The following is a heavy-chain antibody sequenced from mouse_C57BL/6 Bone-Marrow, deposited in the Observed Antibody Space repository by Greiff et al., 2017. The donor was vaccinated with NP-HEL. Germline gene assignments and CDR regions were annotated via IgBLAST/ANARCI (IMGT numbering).Heavy chain of an antibody. CDR1: GYAFTNYL. CDR3: ARTPSNWEFGY. D-gene: IGHD4-1*01. V-gene: IGHV1-54*01. CDR2: INPGSGGT. J-gene: IGHJ2*01. Sequence: QVQLQQSGAELVRPGTSVKVSCKASGYAFTNYLIEWVKQRPGQGLEWIGVINPGSGGTNYNEKFKGKATLTADKSSSTAYMQLSSLTSEDSAVYFCARTPSNWEFGYWGQGTTLTVSS.